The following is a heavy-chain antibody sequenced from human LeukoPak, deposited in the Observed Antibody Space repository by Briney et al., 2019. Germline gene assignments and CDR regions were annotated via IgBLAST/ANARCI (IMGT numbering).Heavy chain of an antibody. D-gene: IGHD4-11*01. CDR3: ASGTPTTRDFDY. J-gene: IGHJ4*02. Sequence: GGSLRLSCVASGLTFSSYNMNWVRQGPGKGLEWVSFISSSSNYIYYADSVKGRFTISRDNAKNSLLLQMNSLRAEDTAVYYCASGTPTTRDFDYWGQGTLVTVSS. V-gene: IGHV3-21*01. CDR1: GLTFSSYN. CDR2: ISSSSNYI.